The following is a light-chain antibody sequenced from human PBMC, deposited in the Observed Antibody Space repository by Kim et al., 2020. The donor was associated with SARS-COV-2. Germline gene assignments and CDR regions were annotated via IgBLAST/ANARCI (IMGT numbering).Light chain of an antibody. Sequence: LSASVGDRVTITCQASQDIFNYLNWYQQKPGKAPKLLIYDVSNLETGVPTRFSGSGSGTYFTLTISSLQPEDIATYYCQQYDTLITFGGGTKVEMK. CDR2: DVS. J-gene: IGKJ4*01. CDR3: QQYDTLIT. CDR1: QDIFNY. V-gene: IGKV1-33*01.